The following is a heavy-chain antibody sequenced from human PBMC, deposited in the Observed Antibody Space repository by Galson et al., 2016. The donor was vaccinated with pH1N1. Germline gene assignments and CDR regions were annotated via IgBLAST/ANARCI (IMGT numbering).Heavy chain of an antibody. CDR2: ISWNSGSI. V-gene: IGHV3-9*01. J-gene: IGHJ1*01. CDR1: GFTFDDYA. D-gene: IGHD5-24*01. CDR3: AKLDGYNWGYFQH. Sequence: LRLSCAASGFTFDDYAMHWVRQAPGKGLEWVSGISWNSGSIGYADSVKGRFTISRDNAKNSLYPQMNSLRAEDTALYYCAKLDGYNWGYFQHWGQGTLVTVSS.